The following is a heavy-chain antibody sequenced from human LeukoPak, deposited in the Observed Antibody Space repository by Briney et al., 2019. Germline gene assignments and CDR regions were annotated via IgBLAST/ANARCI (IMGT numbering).Heavy chain of an antibody. Sequence: NPSETLSLTCTVSGGSIATYYWSWLRQPPGKGLEWLGYVYYSASTNYNPSLKSRVTISVDTSKNQFSLKLSSVTAADTAVYYCATGEERATIPLYAWGQGTLVTVSS. CDR1: GGSIATYY. CDR3: ATGEERATIPLYA. D-gene: IGHD5-24*01. CDR2: VYYSAST. J-gene: IGHJ4*02. V-gene: IGHV4-59*01.